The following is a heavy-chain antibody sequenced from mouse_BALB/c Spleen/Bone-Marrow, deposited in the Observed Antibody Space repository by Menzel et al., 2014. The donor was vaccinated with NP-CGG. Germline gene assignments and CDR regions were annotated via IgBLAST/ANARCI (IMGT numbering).Heavy chain of an antibody. CDR3: TTLARNNFDY. J-gene: IGHJ2*01. V-gene: IGHV1-5*01. Sequence: VQLQQSGTVLARPGAAVKMSCKASGYTFSNYWMHWIKRRPGQGLEWIGTIHPGNSDTTYNQKFKGKAKLTAVTSTSTAYMELSSLTNEDSAVHYCTTLARNNFDYWGQGTTLTVSS. D-gene: IGHD3-1*01. CDR1: GYTFSNYW. CDR2: IHPGNSDT.